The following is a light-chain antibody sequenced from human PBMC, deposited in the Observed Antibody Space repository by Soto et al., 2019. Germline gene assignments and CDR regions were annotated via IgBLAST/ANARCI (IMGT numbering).Light chain of an antibody. CDR2: AAS. CDR1: QSVNSNY. Sequence: EIVLTQSPGTLSLSPGERATLSCRASQSVNSNYLAWYQQKPGQAPRLLIYAASSRATGIPDRFSGGGSGTDFTLPVSRLEPEDFAVYYCQQYSSGMFGQGTKVEIK. V-gene: IGKV3-20*01. J-gene: IGKJ1*01. CDR3: QQYSSGM.